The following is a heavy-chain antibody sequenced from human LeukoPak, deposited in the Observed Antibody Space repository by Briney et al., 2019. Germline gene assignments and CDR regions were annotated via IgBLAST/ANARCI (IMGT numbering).Heavy chain of an antibody. Sequence: PGGSLRLSCAASGFTFDDYAMHWVRQAPGKVLEWVSCSSWNSGSIGYADSVKGRFTISRDNAKTSLYLQMNSLRAEDTALYYCAKAGDRGYDSSGYTDYWGQGTLVTVSS. J-gene: IGHJ4*02. CDR3: AKAGDRGYDSSGYTDY. V-gene: IGHV3-9*01. CDR2: SSWNSGSI. CDR1: GFTFDDYA. D-gene: IGHD3-22*01.